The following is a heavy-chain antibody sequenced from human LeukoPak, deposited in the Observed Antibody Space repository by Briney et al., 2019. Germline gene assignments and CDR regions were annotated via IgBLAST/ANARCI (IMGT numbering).Heavy chain of an antibody. CDR1: GYSFTGSA. D-gene: IGHD4-17*01. V-gene: IGHV7-4-1*02. J-gene: IGHJ4*02. Sequence: ASVKVSCKASGYSFTGSAMNWVRQAPGQGLGWMGWINTNTGNPTYAQGFTGRFVFSLDTSVSTAYIQISSLKTEDTAVYFCARSQTYGDHPPFDYWGQGILVTVSS. CDR3: ARSQTYGDHPPFDY. CDR2: INTNTGNP.